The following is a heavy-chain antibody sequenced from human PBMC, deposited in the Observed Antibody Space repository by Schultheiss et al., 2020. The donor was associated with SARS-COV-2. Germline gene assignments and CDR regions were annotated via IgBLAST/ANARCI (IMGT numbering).Heavy chain of an antibody. CDR3: ARRAAAEHNWFDP. V-gene: IGHV1-69*06. J-gene: IGHJ5*01. Sequence: SVKVSCKASGGTFSSYTISWVRQAPGQGLEWMGGIIPIFGTANYAQKFQGRVTITADKSTSTAYMELSSLRSEDTAVYYCARRAAAEHNWFDPWGQGTTVTVSS. CDR2: IIPIFGTA. CDR1: GGTFSSYT. D-gene: IGHD6-25*01.